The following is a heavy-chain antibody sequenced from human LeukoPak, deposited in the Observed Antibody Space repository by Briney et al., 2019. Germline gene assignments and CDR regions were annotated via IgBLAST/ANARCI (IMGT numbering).Heavy chain of an antibody. CDR3: ARALTNYDFWSGPYQDYYYYGMDV. Sequence: GGSLRLSCAASGFTFSSYDMHWVRQATGKGLEWVSAIGTAGDTYYPGSVKGRFTISRENAKNSLYLQMNSLRAGDTAVYYCARALTNYDFWSGPYQDYYYYGMDVWGQGTTVTVSS. CDR2: IGTAGDT. D-gene: IGHD3-3*01. CDR1: GFTFSSYD. V-gene: IGHV3-13*01. J-gene: IGHJ6*02.